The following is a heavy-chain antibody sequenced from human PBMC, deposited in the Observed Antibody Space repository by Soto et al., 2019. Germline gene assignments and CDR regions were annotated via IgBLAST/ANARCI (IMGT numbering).Heavy chain of an antibody. J-gene: IGHJ4*02. CDR1: GFTFSNYA. Sequence: EVQLLESGGGLVQPGGSLRLSCAASGFTFSNYAMTWVRQAPGKGLEWVSAISGSGGSTYYADSVKGRCTISRDNSKNTVNLQMNSLSAEDTAIYYCASDYIYDSSGNIVQPDYWGQGTLVTVSS. CDR2: ISGSGGST. CDR3: ASDYIYDSSGNIVQPDY. D-gene: IGHD3-22*01. V-gene: IGHV3-23*01.